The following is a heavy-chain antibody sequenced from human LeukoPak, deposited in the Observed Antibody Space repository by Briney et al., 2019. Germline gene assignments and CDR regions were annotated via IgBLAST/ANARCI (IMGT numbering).Heavy chain of an antibody. CDR1: GGSISNYY. CDR3: ARGGRDYGSEYFHH. J-gene: IGHJ1*01. Sequence: SETLSLTCTVSGGSISNYYWSWIRQSPGKGLEWIGYIYYSGNTNYNPSLKSRVTISVDTSKNQFSLKLSSVTAADTAVYYCARGGRDYGSEYFHHWGQGTLVTVSS. CDR2: IYYSGNT. V-gene: IGHV4-59*01. D-gene: IGHD3-10*01.